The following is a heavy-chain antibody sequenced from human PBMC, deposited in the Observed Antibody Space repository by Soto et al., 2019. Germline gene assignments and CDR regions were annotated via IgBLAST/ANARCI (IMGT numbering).Heavy chain of an antibody. CDR3: TKTSGDFWTGYSPWNFAD. J-gene: IGHJ4*02. CDR2: IGGSGTTT. D-gene: IGHD3-3*01. CDR1: GFTFNRHT. V-gene: IGHV3-23*01. Sequence: PGGSLRLSCAASGFTFNRHTMAWVRQGQGKGLEWVSVIGGSGTTTYYADSVKGRFDISRDNSKNEVYLQLNSLRAEDTAVYFCTKTSGDFWTGYSPWNFADWGQGTLVTVSS.